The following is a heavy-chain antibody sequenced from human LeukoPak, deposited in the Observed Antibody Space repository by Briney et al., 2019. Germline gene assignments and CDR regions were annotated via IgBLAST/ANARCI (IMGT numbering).Heavy chain of an antibody. CDR2: IYYSGST. Sequence: SETLSLTCTVSGGSISSGGYYWSWIRQHPGKGLEWIGYIYYSGSTYYNPSLKSRVTISVDTSKNQFSLKLSSVTAADTAVYYCARGSYDSSGYYQLYYFDYWGQGALVTVSS. CDR1: GGSISSGGYY. D-gene: IGHD3-22*01. V-gene: IGHV4-31*03. CDR3: ARGSYDSSGYYQLYYFDY. J-gene: IGHJ4*02.